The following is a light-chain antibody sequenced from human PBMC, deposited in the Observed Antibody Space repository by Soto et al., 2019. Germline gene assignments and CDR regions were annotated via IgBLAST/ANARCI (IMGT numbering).Light chain of an antibody. V-gene: IGKV2-28*01. J-gene: IGKJ4*01. CDR2: LGS. CDR1: QSLLHSNGYNY. Sequence: ESVMTQSPLSLSVTPGEPASISCRSSQSLLHSNGYNYLDWYLQKPGQSPQLLIYLGSFRAAGVPDRFSGSGSGTDFTLKISRVEDADVEVYYCMQALQTPSFGGGTKVEIK. CDR3: MQALQTPS.